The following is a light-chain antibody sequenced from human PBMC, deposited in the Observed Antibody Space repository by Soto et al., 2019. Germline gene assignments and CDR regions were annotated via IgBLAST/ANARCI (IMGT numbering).Light chain of an antibody. CDR3: QQYNSYVQT. J-gene: IGKJ1*01. Sequence: IEMTQPPTTLSASLGDRVAITCRASQSISSWLAWYQQKPGKAPKLLIYDASNLETGVPSRFSGSGSGTDFTLSISSLQPDDSATYYCQQYNSYVQTCGLGTKA. CDR1: QSISSW. CDR2: DAS. V-gene: IGKV1-5*01.